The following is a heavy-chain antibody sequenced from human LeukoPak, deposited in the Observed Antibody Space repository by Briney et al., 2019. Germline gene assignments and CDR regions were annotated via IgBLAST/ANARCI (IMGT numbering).Heavy chain of an antibody. D-gene: IGHD3-10*01. Sequence: GGSLRLSCVVSGFSFRSYGMHWVRQAPGKGLEWVAVISYHGSDQYYADSVKGRFTISRDNSKNTLYLQMNSLKTEDTAVYYCAKDRGVAEYYFEYWGQGALVTVSS. CDR1: GFSFRSYG. CDR2: ISYHGSDQ. J-gene: IGHJ4*02. V-gene: IGHV3-30*18. CDR3: AKDRGVAEYYFEY.